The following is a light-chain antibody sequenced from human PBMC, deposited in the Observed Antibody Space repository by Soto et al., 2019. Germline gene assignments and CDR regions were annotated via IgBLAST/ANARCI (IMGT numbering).Light chain of an antibody. CDR2: STN. CDR3: MLYMGGGLVV. CDR1: SGSVSTTYY. Sequence: QTVVTQEPSFSVSPGGTVTLTCGLTSGSVSTTYYPSWYLQTPGQAPRTLIYSTNIRSSGVPDRFSGSILGNKAALTITGAQADDESDYHCMLYMGGGLVVFGGGTQLTVL. J-gene: IGLJ2*01. V-gene: IGLV8-61*01.